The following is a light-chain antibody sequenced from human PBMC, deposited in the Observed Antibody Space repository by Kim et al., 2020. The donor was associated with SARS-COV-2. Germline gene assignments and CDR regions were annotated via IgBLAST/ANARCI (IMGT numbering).Light chain of an antibody. J-gene: IGLJ3*02. CDR3: QSYDRTLSGSV. CDR1: SSSIGAAYD. Sequence: RVNTAGTGSSSSIGAAYDVHWYQQLPGTAPKLLIYDNNNRPSGVPDRFSASKSGASASLAITGLQAEDEADYYCQSYDRTLSGSVFGGGTQLTVL. CDR2: DNN. V-gene: IGLV1-40*01.